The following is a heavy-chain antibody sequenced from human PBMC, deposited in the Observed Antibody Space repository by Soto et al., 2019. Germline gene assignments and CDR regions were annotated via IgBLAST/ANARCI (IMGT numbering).Heavy chain of an antibody. CDR2: LSSSSRTI. J-gene: IGHJ1*01. CDR1: GFTFSSYS. Sequence: EVQLVESGGGLVQPGGSLRLSCAASGFTFSSYSMNLVRQAPGKGLEWLSYLSSSSRTIYYADSVKGRFTISRDNAKNSLYLQRNSLRAEETAVYYCASHNWNDARDFQHWCQGTLVTVSS. D-gene: IGHD1-1*01. CDR3: ASHNWNDARDFQH. V-gene: IGHV3-48*01.